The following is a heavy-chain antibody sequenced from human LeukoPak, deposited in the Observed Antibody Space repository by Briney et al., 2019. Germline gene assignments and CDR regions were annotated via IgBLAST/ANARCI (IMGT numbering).Heavy chain of an antibody. D-gene: IGHD3-10*01. CDR1: GGSIRSGSYY. V-gene: IGHV4-61*02. Sequence: SETLSLTCTVSGGSIRSGSYYWSWIRQPAGATLEWIGRIYSGGSTNYNPSLKSRVTISVDTSKNQFSLKLSSVTAADTAVYYCAMTTLLLWFGGGAFDIWGQGTRVTVSS. J-gene: IGHJ3*02. CDR2: IYSGGST. CDR3: AMTTLLLWFGGGAFDI.